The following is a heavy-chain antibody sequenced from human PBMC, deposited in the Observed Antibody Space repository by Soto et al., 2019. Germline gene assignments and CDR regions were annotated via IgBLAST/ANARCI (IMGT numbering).Heavy chain of an antibody. CDR1: GFTFSSYW. J-gene: IGHJ4*02. CDR2: IKQDGSEK. V-gene: IGHV3-7*01. CDR3: ARDDYDILTGYYYFDY. Sequence: EVQLVESRGGLVQPGGSLRLSCAASGFTFSSYWMSWVRQAPGKGLEWVANIKQDGSEKYYVDSVKGRFTISRDNAKNSLYLQMNSLRAEDTAVYYCARDDYDILTGYYYFDYWGQGTLVTVSS. D-gene: IGHD3-9*01.